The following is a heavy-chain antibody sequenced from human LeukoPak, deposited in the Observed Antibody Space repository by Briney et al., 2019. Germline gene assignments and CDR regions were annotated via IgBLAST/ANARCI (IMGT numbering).Heavy chain of an antibody. J-gene: IGHJ4*02. CDR2: ISSSGSTI. CDR3: ARDGVDDYRKIQQFDY. V-gene: IGHV3-11*04. CDR1: GFTFSDYY. D-gene: IGHD4-11*01. Sequence: GGSLRLSCAASGFTFSDYYMSWIRQAPGKGLEWVSYISSSGSTIYYADSVKGRFTISRDNAKNSLYLQMNSLRAEDTAVYYCARDGVDDYRKIQQFDYWGQGTLVTVSS.